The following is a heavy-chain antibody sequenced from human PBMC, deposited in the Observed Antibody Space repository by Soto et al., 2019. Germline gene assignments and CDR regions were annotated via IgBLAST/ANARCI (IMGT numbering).Heavy chain of an antibody. CDR2: ITGTSAFT. Sequence: GGSLRLSCAASGFVFSDFQFNWVRQAPGGGLEWLSSITGTSAFTEYAESIEGRFTISRDNPNKLLFLHMDNLRPEDTAVYYCARDNLAFQGAFDLWGQGILVTVSS. J-gene: IGHJ4*02. D-gene: IGHD3-16*01. V-gene: IGHV3-21*01. CDR1: GFVFSDFQ. CDR3: ARDNLAFQGAFDL.